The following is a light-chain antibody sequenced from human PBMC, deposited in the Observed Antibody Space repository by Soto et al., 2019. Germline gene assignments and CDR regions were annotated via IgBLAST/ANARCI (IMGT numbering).Light chain of an antibody. CDR1: NIGSKS. J-gene: IGLJ2*01. Sequence: SSELTQPPSVSVAPGETASITCGGNNIGSKSVHWYQQKPGQAPVLVIYYDSDRPSGIPERFSGSNSGNTATLTISGVEAGDEADYYCQVWNTSGDHVVFGGGTKLTVL. CDR2: YDS. V-gene: IGLV3-21*04. CDR3: QVWNTSGDHVV.